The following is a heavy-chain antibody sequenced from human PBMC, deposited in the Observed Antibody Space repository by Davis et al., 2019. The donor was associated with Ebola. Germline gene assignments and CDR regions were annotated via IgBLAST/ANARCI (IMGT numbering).Heavy chain of an antibody. CDR3: ARGIGYGPYFDY. J-gene: IGHJ4*02. CDR1: GGSIRSSSYY. V-gene: IGHV4-39*01. Sequence: SETLSLTCTVSGGSIRSSSYYWGWIRQPPGKGLEWIGSIYYSGSTYYNPSLKSRVTISVDTSKNQFSLKLSSVTAADTAVYYCARGIGYGPYFDYWGQGTLVTVSS. D-gene: IGHD4-17*01. CDR2: IYYSGST.